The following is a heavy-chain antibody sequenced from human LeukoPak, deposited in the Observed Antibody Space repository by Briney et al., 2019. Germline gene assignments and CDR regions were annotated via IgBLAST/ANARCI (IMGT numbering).Heavy chain of an antibody. CDR2: IYYSGTT. J-gene: IGHJ4*02. Sequence: GSLRLSCAASGFTFSSYWMSWVRQAPGKGLEWIGSIYYSGTTTYNSSLRSRVTISEDTSKNQFSLKLSSVTASDTALYYCARLTDDSAGYLDYWGQGILVTVSS. D-gene: IGHD3-22*01. CDR3: ARLTDDSAGYLDY. CDR1: GFTFSSYW. V-gene: IGHV4-39*01.